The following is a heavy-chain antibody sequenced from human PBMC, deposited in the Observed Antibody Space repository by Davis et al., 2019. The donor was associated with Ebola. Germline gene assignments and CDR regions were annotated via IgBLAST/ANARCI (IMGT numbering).Heavy chain of an antibody. Sequence: GGSLRLSCAASGFTFSDYYMSWIRQAPGKGLEWVSYISSSGSTIYYADSVKGRFTISRDNAKNSLYLQMNSLRAEDTAVYYCARDSLRLGELSSLRWFDPWGQGTLVTVSS. CDR3: ARDSLRLGELSSLRWFDP. CDR1: GFTFSDYY. V-gene: IGHV3-11*01. CDR2: ISSSGSTI. D-gene: IGHD3-16*02. J-gene: IGHJ5*02.